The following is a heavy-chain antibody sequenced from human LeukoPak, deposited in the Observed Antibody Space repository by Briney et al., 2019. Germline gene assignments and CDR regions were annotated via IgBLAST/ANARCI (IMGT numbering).Heavy chain of an antibody. V-gene: IGHV4-34*01. CDR3: ARAAYTLPSDY. CDR1: GGSISSYY. D-gene: IGHD3-16*01. J-gene: IGHJ4*02. Sequence: SETLSLTCTVSGGSISSYYWSWIRQPPGKGLEWIGEINHSGSTNYNPSLKSRVTISLDTSKSQFSLKVRYVTAPDTAMYYCARAAYTLPSDYWGQGTLVTVSS. CDR2: INHSGST.